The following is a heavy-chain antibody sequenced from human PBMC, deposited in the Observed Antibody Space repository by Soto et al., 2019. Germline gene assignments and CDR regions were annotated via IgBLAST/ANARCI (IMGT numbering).Heavy chain of an antibody. CDR3: AKGNIGCPLWYFDS. CDR1: GITFDNYA. Sequence: GGSLRLSCAASGITFDNYAMGWVRQAPGRGLEWVSAISTSGASTSFADSVEGRFTISRDNSENTLYLQMSSLRVEDTAVYYCAKGNIGCPLWYFDSWGQGILVTVSS. D-gene: IGHD6-19*01. V-gene: IGHV3-23*01. J-gene: IGHJ4*02. CDR2: ISTSGAST.